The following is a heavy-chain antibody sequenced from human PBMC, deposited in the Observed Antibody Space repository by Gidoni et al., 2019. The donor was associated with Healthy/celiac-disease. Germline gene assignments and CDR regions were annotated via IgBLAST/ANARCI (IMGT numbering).Heavy chain of an antibody. Sequence: QVQLVQSGAEVTKPGASVKVSCKASGYTFTGYYMHWVRQAPGQGLEWMGIINPSGGSTSYAQKFQGRVTMTRDTSTSTVYMELSSLRSEDTAVYYCARDSTVTTFDYWGQGTLVTVSS. V-gene: IGHV1-46*01. J-gene: IGHJ4*02. D-gene: IGHD4-17*01. CDR3: ARDSTVTTFDY. CDR1: GYTFTGYY. CDR2: INPSGGST.